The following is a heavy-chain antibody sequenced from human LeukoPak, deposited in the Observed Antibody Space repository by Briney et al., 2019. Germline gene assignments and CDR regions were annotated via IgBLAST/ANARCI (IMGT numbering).Heavy chain of an antibody. Sequence: PGGSLRLSCAASGFTFSSYAMSWARQAPGKGLEWVSVISGSGVSTYYADSVKGRFTISRDNSKNTLYLQMNSLRAEDTAVFYCAKGLPSGNSFDYWGQGTLVTVSS. CDR2: ISGSGVST. J-gene: IGHJ4*02. CDR1: GFTFSSYA. V-gene: IGHV3-23*01. D-gene: IGHD2-15*01. CDR3: AKGLPSGNSFDY.